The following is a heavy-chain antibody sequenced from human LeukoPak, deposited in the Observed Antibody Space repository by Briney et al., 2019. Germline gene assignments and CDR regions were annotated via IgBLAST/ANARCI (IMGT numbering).Heavy chain of an antibody. CDR3: ARNEAGDYDFWSGTPGPIWIDP. Sequence: GGSLRLSCAASGFTVSFNYMSWVRQAPGKGLEWVSGIYSGGTTYYADSVKGRFTISRDNSKNTLYLQMNSLRAEDTAVYYCARNEAGDYDFWSGTPGPIWIDPWGQGTLVTVSS. V-gene: IGHV3-66*02. D-gene: IGHD3-3*01. CDR2: IYSGGTT. CDR1: GFTVSFNY. J-gene: IGHJ5*02.